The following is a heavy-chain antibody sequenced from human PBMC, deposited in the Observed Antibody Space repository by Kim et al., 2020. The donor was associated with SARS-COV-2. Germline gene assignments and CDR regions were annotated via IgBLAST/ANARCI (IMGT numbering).Heavy chain of an antibody. CDR1: GFTLSSYA. CDR3: AARAYCSGGSCYSGMDV. J-gene: IGHJ6*02. V-gene: IGHV3-23*01. CDR2: ISGGGGGT. D-gene: IGHD2-15*01. Sequence: GGSLRLSCAASGFTLSSYAMSWVRQARGKGLEWVSAISGGGGGTYYADSVKGRFTISRDNSKNTLYLQMNSLRAEDTAVYYCAARAYCSGGSCYSGMDVWGQGTTVTVSS.